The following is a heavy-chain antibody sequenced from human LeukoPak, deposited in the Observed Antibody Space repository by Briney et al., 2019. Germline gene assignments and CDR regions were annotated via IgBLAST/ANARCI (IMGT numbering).Heavy chain of an antibody. CDR1: GGSISSYY. CDR2: IYYDGST. J-gene: IGHJ4*02. CDR3: ARGDCSGGSCYSVY. V-gene: IGHV4-59*01. D-gene: IGHD2-15*01. Sequence: SETLSLTCTVSGGSISSYYWNWIRQPPGKGLEWIGYIYYDGSTNYNPSLKSRVTISVDTSKNQFSLKLTYVTAADTAVYYCARGDCSGGSCYSVYWGRGTLVTVSS.